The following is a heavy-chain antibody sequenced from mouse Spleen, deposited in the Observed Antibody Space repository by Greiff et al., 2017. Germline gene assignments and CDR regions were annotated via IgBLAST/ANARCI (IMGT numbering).Heavy chain of an antibody. J-gene: IGHJ1*01. CDR3: ARLSTLWYFDV. V-gene: IGHV1-82*01. Sequence: QVHVKQSGPELVKPGASVKISCKASGYAFSSSWMNWVKQRPGKGLEWIGRIYPGDGDTNYNGKFKGKATLTADKSSSTAYMQLSSLTSEDSAVYFCARLSTLWYFDVWGAGTTVTVSS. CDR2: IYPGDGDT. CDR1: GYAFSSSW.